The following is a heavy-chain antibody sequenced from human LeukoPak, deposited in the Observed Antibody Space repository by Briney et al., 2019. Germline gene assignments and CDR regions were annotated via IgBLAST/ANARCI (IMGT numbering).Heavy chain of an antibody. V-gene: IGHV4-59*01. CDR1: GGSISSYN. CDR3: ARGGWYRDY. Sequence: SETLSLTCTVSGGSISSYNWSWSRQPPGQGLEWIGYISYSGSTNYNPSLNSRVTISVDTSKNQFSLKLSSLTAADTAVYYCARGGWYRDYWGQGMLVTVSS. CDR2: ISYSGST. J-gene: IGHJ4*02. D-gene: IGHD6-19*01.